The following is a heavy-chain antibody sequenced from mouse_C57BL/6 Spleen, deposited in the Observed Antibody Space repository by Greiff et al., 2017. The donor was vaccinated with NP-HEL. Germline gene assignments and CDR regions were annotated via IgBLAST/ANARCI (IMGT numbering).Heavy chain of an antibody. Sequence: QVQLQQPGAELVMPGASVKLSCKASGYTFTSYWMHWVKQRPGQGLEWIGEIDPSDSYTNYNQKFKGKSTLTVDKSSSTAYMQLSSLTSEDSAVYSCAAYSSYERYFDVWGTGTTVTVSS. D-gene: IGHD2-5*01. V-gene: IGHV1-69*01. CDR2: IDPSDSYT. CDR1: GYTFTSYW. CDR3: AAYSSYERYFDV. J-gene: IGHJ1*03.